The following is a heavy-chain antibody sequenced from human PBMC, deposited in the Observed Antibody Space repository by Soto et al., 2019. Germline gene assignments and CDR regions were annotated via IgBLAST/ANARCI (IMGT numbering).Heavy chain of an antibody. CDR2: ISTNNGRT. CDR1: GYTFTSYG. CDR3: ARGHWTQTLADYYLDF. Sequence: GASVKVSCKASGYTFTSYGISWVRQAPGQDLQWMGWISTNNGRTKYSQTFQGRVTISRDTSASTTYMELNSLKSEDTAVYYCARGHWTQTLADYYLDFWAQGTLVTVS. V-gene: IGHV1-18*01. J-gene: IGHJ4*02. D-gene: IGHD1-1*01.